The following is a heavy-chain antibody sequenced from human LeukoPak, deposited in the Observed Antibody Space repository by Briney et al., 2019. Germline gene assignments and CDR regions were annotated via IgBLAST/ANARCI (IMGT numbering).Heavy chain of an antibody. CDR3: ARTTYYYDSSGFLGVDAFDI. V-gene: IGHV4-59*01. Sequence: TSETLSLTCIVSGGSISSYYWSWIRQPPGKGLEWIGYIYYSGSTNYNPSLKSRVTISVDTSKNQFSLKLSSVTAADTAVYYCARTTYYYDSSGFLGVDAFDIWGQGTMVTVSS. J-gene: IGHJ3*02. D-gene: IGHD3-22*01. CDR1: GGSISSYY. CDR2: IYYSGST.